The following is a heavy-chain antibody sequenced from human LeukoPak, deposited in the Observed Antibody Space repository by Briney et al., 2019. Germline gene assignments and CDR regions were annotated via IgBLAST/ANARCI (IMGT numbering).Heavy chain of an antibody. V-gene: IGHV4-34*01. CDR1: GGSFSGYY. Sequence: SETLSLTCAVYGGSFSGYYWSWIRQPPGKGLEWIGEINHSGSTNYNPSLKSRVTISVDTSKNQFSLKLSSVTAADTAVYHCARYCITGTTAGAFDIWGQGTMVTVSS. CDR2: INHSGST. J-gene: IGHJ3*02. CDR3: ARYCITGTTAGAFDI. D-gene: IGHD1-7*01.